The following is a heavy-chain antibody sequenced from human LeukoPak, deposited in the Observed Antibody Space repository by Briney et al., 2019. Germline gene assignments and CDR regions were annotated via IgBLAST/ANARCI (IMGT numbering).Heavy chain of an antibody. D-gene: IGHD3-10*01. V-gene: IGHV3-21*01. J-gene: IGHJ4*02. CDR3: ARDYDDAITMVRGVINGLFDY. CDR2: ISSSSSYI. Sequence: GGSLRLSCAASGFTFRSYSMNWVRQAPGKGLEWVSSISSSSSYIYYADSVKGRFTISRDNAKNSLYLQMSSLRAEDTAVYYCARDYDDAITMVRGVINGLFDYWGQGTLVTVSS. CDR1: GFTFRSYS.